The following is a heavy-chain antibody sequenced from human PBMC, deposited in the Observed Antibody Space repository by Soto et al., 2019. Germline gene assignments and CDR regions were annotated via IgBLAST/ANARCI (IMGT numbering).Heavy chain of an antibody. CDR2: IYSGGYT. J-gene: IGHJ4*02. Sequence: EVQLVESGGGLIQPGGSLRLSCAVSGFTVSNNYMSWVRQAPGKGLEGVSVIYSGGYTAYGDSVKGRFTISRDNSKNTLSLKIKSRSAGATAVYYVAAHPGGGGYWGQGTLVTVSS. D-gene: IGHD6-6*01. V-gene: IGHV3-53*01. CDR3: AAHPGGGGY. CDR1: GFTVSNNY.